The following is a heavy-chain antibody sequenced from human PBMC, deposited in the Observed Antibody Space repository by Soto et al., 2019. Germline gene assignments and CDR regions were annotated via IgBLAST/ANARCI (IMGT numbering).Heavy chain of an antibody. CDR3: ASRPYYDFWSGYYMGYDY. CDR2: IYSGGST. J-gene: IGHJ4*02. V-gene: IGHV3-66*01. D-gene: IGHD3-3*01. CDR1: GFTVSSNY. Sequence: GGSLRLSCAASGFTVSSNYMSWVRQAPGKGLEWVSVIYSGGSTYYADSAKGRFTISRDNSKNTLYLQMNSLRAEDTAVYYCASRPYYDFWSGYYMGYDYWGQGTLVTVSS.